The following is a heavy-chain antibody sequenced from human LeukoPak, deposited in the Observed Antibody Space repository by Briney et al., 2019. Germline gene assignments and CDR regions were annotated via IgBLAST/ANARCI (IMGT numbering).Heavy chain of an antibody. D-gene: IGHD4-17*01. Sequence: GGSLRLSCAASGFTVSSNYMSWVRQAPGKGLEWVSVIYIGGSTYYADSVKGRFTISRDNSKNTLYLQINSLRAEDTAVYYCARGDYGDYRGYYYYYMDVWGKGTTVTISS. J-gene: IGHJ6*03. CDR1: GFTVSSNY. CDR3: ARGDYGDYRGYYYYYMDV. V-gene: IGHV3-53*01. CDR2: IYIGGST.